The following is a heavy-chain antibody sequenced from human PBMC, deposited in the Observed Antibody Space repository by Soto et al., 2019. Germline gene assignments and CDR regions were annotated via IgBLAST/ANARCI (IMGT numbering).Heavy chain of an antibody. CDR2: IYSGGST. CDR1: GFTVSSNY. J-gene: IGHJ6*01. V-gene: IGHV3-53*01. Sequence: PGGSLRISCAASGFTVSSNYMSWVRQAPGKGLEWVSVIYSGGSTYYADSVKGRFTISRDNSKNTLYLQMNSLRAEDTAVYYCARDLNDYGNYYYGMDVWAQGTTVTVSA. CDR3: ARDLNDYGNYYYGMDV. D-gene: IGHD4-17*01.